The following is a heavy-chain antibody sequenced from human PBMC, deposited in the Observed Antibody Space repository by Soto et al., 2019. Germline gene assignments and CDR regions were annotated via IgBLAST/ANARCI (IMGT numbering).Heavy chain of an antibody. CDR3: AKGRAGYCSGGSCNAGDY. Sequence: GGSLRLSCAASGFTFSSYGMHWVRQAPGKGLEWVAVISYDGSNKYYADSVKGRFTISRDNSKNTLYLQMNSLRAEDTAVYYCAKGRAGYCSGGSCNAGDYWGQGTLVTVSS. CDR1: GFTFSSYG. D-gene: IGHD2-15*01. J-gene: IGHJ4*02. V-gene: IGHV3-30*18. CDR2: ISYDGSNK.